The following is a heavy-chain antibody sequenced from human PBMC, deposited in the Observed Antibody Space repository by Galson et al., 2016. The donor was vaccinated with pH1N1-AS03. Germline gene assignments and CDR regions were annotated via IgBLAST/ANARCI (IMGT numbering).Heavy chain of an antibody. CDR2: ISAHSGHI. CDR1: GYTFSNYA. Sequence: SVKVSCKASGYTFSNYAFSWLRQTSGQGLEWMGWISAHSGHISYAQEFQGRVSMTTDASMSTTYMELRSLTTDDTAVYFCASDRTTVTETLLYHYWGQGTLLTVSS. V-gene: IGHV1-18*01. CDR3: ASDRTTVTETLLYHY. J-gene: IGHJ4*02. D-gene: IGHD4-17*01.